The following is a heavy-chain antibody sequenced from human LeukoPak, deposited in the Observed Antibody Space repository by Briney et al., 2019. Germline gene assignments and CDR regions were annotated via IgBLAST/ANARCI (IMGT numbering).Heavy chain of an antibody. D-gene: IGHD3-16*02. CDR1: GFTFSSYA. Sequence: QPGGSLRLSCAASGFTFSSYAMSWVRQAPGKGVKWVSAISGSGGSTYYADSVKGRFTISRDNSKNTLYLQMNSLRAEDTAVYYCAKSPTFGGVIVIGYYFDYWGQGTLVTVSS. V-gene: IGHV3-23*01. J-gene: IGHJ4*02. CDR3: AKSPTFGGVIVIGYYFDY. CDR2: ISGSGGST.